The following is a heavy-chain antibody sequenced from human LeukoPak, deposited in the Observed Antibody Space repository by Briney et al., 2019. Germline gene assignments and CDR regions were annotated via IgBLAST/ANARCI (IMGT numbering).Heavy chain of an antibody. D-gene: IGHD1-1*01. CDR2: ISGSGGST. CDR1: GFTFSSYA. J-gene: IGHJ4*02. CDR3: LTTGTTGDY. V-gene: IGHV3-23*01. Sequence: GESLKISCAASGFTFSSYAMSWVRQAPGKGLEWVSAISGSGGSTYYADSVKGRFTISRDNSKNTLYLQMNSLRAEDTAVYYSLTTGTTGDYWGQGTLVTVSS.